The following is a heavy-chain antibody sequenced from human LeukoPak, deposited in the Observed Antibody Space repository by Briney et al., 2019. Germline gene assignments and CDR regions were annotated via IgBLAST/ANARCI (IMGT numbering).Heavy chain of an antibody. D-gene: IGHD5-24*01. J-gene: IGHJ6*04. CDR1: GFTFSSYS. V-gene: IGHV3-21*01. CDR2: ISSSSSYI. CDR3: ARDVEMATNQGEVDV. Sequence: PGGSLRLSCAASGFTFSSYSMNWVRQAPGKGLEWVSSISSSSSYIYYADSVKGRFTISRDNAKNSLYLQMNSLRAEDTAVYYCARDVEMATNQGEVDVWGKGTTVTISS.